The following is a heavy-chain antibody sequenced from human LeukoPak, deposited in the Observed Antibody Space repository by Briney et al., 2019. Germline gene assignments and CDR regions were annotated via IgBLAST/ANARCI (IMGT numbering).Heavy chain of an antibody. D-gene: IGHD2-2*01. V-gene: IGHV3-23*01. CDR3: AKDGPLRCSSTSCYSAFDY. Sequence: PGGSLRLSCAASGFTFSSYAMSWVGQAPGKGLEWVSAISGSGGSTYYADSVKGRFTISRDNSKNTLYLQMNSLRAEDTAVYYCAKDGPLRCSSTSCYSAFDYWGQGTLVTVSS. CDR1: GFTFSSYA. J-gene: IGHJ4*02. CDR2: ISGSGGST.